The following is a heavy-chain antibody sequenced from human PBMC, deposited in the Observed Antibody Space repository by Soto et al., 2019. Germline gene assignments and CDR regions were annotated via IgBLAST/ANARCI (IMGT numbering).Heavy chain of an antibody. Sequence: QVQLVQSGAEVKKPGSSVKVSCKASGGTFSSYAISWVRQAPGQGLEWMGGIIPIFGTANYAQKFQGRVTSTADESTSTAYMELSSLRSEDTALYYCATLTDAYSGYVTESPGNYYYYGMDVWGQGTTVTVSS. CDR1: GGTFSSYA. CDR3: ATLTDAYSGYVTESPGNYYYYGMDV. J-gene: IGHJ6*02. D-gene: IGHD5-12*01. CDR2: IIPIFGTA. V-gene: IGHV1-69*01.